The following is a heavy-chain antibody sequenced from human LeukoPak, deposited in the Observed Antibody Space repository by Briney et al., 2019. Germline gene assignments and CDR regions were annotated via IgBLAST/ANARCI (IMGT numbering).Heavy chain of an antibody. CDR2: INPNSGGT. D-gene: IGHD5-12*01. CDR3: ARGYSGYDGLYYFDY. Sequence: ASVKVSCKASGYTFTGYYMHWVRQAPGQGLEWMGWINPNSGGTNYAQKFQGRVTMTRDTSISTAYMELSRLRSDDTAVYYCARGYSGYDGLYYFDYWGQGTLVTVSS. CDR1: GYTFTGYY. V-gene: IGHV1-2*02. J-gene: IGHJ4*02.